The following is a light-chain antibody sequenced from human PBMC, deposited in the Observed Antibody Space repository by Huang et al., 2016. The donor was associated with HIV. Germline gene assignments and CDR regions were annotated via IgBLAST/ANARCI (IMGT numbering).Light chain of an antibody. CDR1: QSVSSN. Sequence: EIVMTQSPATLSVSPGERATLSCRASQSVSSNLAWYQQKPGQAPRLLIYGASTRATGSPARFSGSGSGTEFTLTISSLQSEDFAVYYCQQYNNWPPLTFGGGTNVEIK. V-gene: IGKV3-15*01. CDR2: GAS. J-gene: IGKJ4*01. CDR3: QQYNNWPPLT.